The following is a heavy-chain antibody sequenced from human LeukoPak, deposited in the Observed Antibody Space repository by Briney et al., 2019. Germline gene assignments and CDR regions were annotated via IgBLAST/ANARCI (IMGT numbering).Heavy chain of an antibody. CDR3: ARGRIVGAKDAFDI. Sequence: PGGSLRLSCAASGFTFDDYAMRWVRQAPGKGLEWVSGISWNSGSIGYADSVKGQFTISRDNAKNSLYLQMNSLRAEDTALYYCARGRIVGAKDAFDIWGQGTMVTVSS. CDR2: ISWNSGSI. J-gene: IGHJ3*02. D-gene: IGHD1-26*01. CDR1: GFTFDDYA. V-gene: IGHV3-9*01.